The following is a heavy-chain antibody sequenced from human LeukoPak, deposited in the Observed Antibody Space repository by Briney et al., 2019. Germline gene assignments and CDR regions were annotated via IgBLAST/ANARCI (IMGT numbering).Heavy chain of an antibody. Sequence: PSETLSLTCTVFGGSISSYYWSWIRQPAGKGLEWIGRIYTSGSANYNPSLKSRVTMSVDTSKNQFSLKLSSVTAADTAVYYCARAAGRDTTSGLDIDYWGQGTLVTVSS. CDR1: GGSISSYY. D-gene: IGHD1-26*01. CDR3: ARAAGRDTTSGLDIDY. J-gene: IGHJ4*02. CDR2: IYTSGSA. V-gene: IGHV4-4*07.